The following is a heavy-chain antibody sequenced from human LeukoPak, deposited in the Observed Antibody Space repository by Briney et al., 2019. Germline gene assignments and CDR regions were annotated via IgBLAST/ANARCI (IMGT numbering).Heavy chain of an antibody. J-gene: IGHJ5*02. CDR3: ARTSSSWLTLDP. CDR1: GYTFTSYD. Sequence: ASVKVSCKAPGYTFTSYDINWVRQATGQGLEWMGWMNPNSGNTGYAQKFQGRVTMTRNTSISTAYMELSSLRSEDTAVYYCARTSSSWLTLDPWGQGTLVTVSS. V-gene: IGHV1-8*01. D-gene: IGHD6-13*01. CDR2: MNPNSGNT.